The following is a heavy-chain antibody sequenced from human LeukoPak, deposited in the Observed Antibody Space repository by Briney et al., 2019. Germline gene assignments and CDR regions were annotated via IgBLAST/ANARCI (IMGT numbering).Heavy chain of an antibody. J-gene: IGHJ4*02. CDR2: INGGGGRK. V-gene: IGHV3-23*01. CDR3: AKDAAKYYDSSGYYSH. D-gene: IGHD3-22*01. CDR1: GFNFISYD. Sequence: PGGSLRLSCAASGFNFISYDMSWVRQAPGKGLEWVSAINGGGGRKEYADSVKGRFTISRDSAKSTLYLQMDSLRAEDTAVYYCAKDAAKYYDSSGYYSHWGQGTLVTVSS.